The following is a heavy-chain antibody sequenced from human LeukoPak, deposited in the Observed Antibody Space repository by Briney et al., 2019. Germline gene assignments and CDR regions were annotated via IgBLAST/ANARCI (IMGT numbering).Heavy chain of an antibody. CDR2: IYHSGST. D-gene: IGHD1-26*01. V-gene: IGHV4-38-2*01. J-gene: IGHJ4*02. Sequence: PETLSLTCAVSGYSISSGYYWGWIRQPPGKGLEWIGSIYHSGSTYYNPSLKSRVTISVDTSKNQFSLKLSSVTAADTAVYYCARLISGSQTLYYFDYWGQGTLVTVSS. CDR3: ARLISGSQTLYYFDY. CDR1: GYSISSGYY.